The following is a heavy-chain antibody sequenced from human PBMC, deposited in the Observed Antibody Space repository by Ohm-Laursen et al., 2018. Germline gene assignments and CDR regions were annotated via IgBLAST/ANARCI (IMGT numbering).Heavy chain of an antibody. V-gene: IGHV4-59*08. Sequence: SETLSLTWAVSGGSINSYYWNWIRQTPGRGLEWIGYIYYSGSTNYNPSLKSRVTISVDTSKDQFSLKLSSVTAADTAVYYCARRYRDAFDIWGQGTTVTVSS. J-gene: IGHJ3*02. CDR2: IYYSGST. CDR3: ARRYRDAFDI. CDR1: GGSINSYY. D-gene: IGHD1-14*01.